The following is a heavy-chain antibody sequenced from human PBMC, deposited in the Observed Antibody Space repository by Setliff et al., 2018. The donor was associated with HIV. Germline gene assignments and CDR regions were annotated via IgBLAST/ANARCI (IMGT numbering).Heavy chain of an antibody. D-gene: IGHD3-10*01. CDR3: ARATSGTIHDF. CDR2: ISPFNSNT. CDR1: GYTISTYL. V-gene: IGHV1-18*01. Sequence: ASVKVSCKASGYTISTYLIAWVRQAPGQGLEWMGWISPFNSNTNYAQKLQGRLTVTTDTSTSTAYMELRSLRSDDTAVYYCARATSGTIHDFWGQGTLVTVSS. J-gene: IGHJ4*02.